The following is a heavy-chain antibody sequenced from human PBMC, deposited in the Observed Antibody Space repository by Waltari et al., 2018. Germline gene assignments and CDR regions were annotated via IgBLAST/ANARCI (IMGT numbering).Heavy chain of an antibody. Sequence: QVQLQESGPGLVKPSETLSLTCTDSGYSIASGFYWGWIRQPPGKGLEWIGSFYRSGRPYYNPSLKSRVTISVDTSKNQFSLKLSSVTAADTAVYYCARQLAYCGGDCYLGAFDIWVQGTMVTVSS. V-gene: IGHV4-38-2*02. J-gene: IGHJ3*02. CDR3: ARQLAYCGGDCYLGAFDI. D-gene: IGHD2-21*01. CDR2: FYRSGRP. CDR1: GYSIASGFY.